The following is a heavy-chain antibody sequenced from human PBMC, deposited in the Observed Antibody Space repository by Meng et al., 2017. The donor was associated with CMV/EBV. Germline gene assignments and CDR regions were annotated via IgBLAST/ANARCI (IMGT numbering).Heavy chain of an antibody. Sequence: ASVKVSCKASGYTFTGYYMHWVRQAPGQGLEWMGWINPNSGCTNYAQKFQGRVTMTRDTSISTAYMVLSRMRSDDTAVYYCEREDKTGTKLDENWFDPWGQGTLVTVSS. V-gene: IGHV1-2*02. CDR2: INPNSGCT. D-gene: IGHD1-7*01. CDR1: GYTFTGYY. CDR3: EREDKTGTKLDENWFDP. J-gene: IGHJ5*02.